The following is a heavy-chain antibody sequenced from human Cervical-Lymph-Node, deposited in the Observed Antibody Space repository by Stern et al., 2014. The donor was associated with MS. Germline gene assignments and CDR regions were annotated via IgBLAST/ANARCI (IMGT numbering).Heavy chain of an antibody. D-gene: IGHD3-9*01. Sequence: QVQLQESGPGLVKPSQTLSLTCNVSGDSISSGEYYGSWISQPPGKGLEWIGYIYYSGTTYYNPSLKSRVSMSIDTSKNHCSLRLSSVTAADTAVYFCARGPSDWRGFDYWGQGSLVTVSS. CDR2: IYYSGTT. J-gene: IGHJ4*02. CDR3: ARGPSDWRGFDY. CDR1: GDSISSGEYY. V-gene: IGHV4-30-4*01.